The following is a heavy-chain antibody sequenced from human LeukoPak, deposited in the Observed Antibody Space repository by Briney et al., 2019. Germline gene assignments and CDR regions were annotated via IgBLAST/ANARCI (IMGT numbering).Heavy chain of an antibody. CDR2: INTNTGNP. V-gene: IGHV7-4-1*02. J-gene: IGHJ6*02. Sequence: GASVKVSCKASGYTFTSYAMNWVRQAPGQGLEWMGWINTNTGNPTYAQGFTGRFVFSLDTSVSTAYLQISSLKAEDTAVYYCAREGLRRDCSGGSCYFLGYYYYGMDVWGQGTTVTVSS. CDR3: AREGLRRDCSGGSCYFLGYYYYGMDV. D-gene: IGHD2-15*01. CDR1: GYTFTSYA.